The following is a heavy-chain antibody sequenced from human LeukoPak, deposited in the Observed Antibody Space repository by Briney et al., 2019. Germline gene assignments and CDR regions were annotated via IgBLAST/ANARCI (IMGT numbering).Heavy chain of an antibody. CDR2: ISSSSSYI. V-gene: IGHV3-21*01. D-gene: IGHD3-10*01. J-gene: IGHJ4*02. CDR3: ASRGGVARPFDY. CDR1: GFTFSSYS. Sequence: GGSLRLSCAASGFTFSSYSMNWVRQAPGKGLEWVSSISSSSSYIYYADSVKGRLTISRDNAKNSLYLQMNSLRAEDTAVYYCASRGGVARPFDYWGQGTLVTVSS.